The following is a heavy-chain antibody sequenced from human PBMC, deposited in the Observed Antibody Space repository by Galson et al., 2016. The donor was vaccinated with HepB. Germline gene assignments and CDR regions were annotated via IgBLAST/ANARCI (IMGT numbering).Heavy chain of an antibody. CDR2: ISHSGVTT. CDR3: AKEMILSAAVSIWFDP. CDR1: GFTFTDYA. V-gene: IGHV3-23*01. J-gene: IGHJ5*02. Sequence: SLRLSCAASGFTFTDYAMSWVRQAPGKGLEWVSSISHSGVTTHYADSVRGRFTISRDNSKNFVFLQMNSLRAEDTALYYCAKEMILSAAVSIWFDPWGQGTLVTVSS. D-gene: IGHD6-13*01.